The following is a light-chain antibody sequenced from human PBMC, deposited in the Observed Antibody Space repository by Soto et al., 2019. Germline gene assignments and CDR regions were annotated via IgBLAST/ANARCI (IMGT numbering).Light chain of an antibody. J-gene: IGLJ2*01. Sequence: QSVLTQPASVSGSLGQSITISCTGTSSDVGGYNYVSWFQQHPGKAPKLMIFEVSNRPSGISNRFSGSKSGNTASLTISGLQAVDEADYYCCSYTSSGVIFGGGTKLTVL. CDR2: EVS. CDR3: CSYTSSGVI. V-gene: IGLV2-14*01. CDR1: SSDVGGYNY.